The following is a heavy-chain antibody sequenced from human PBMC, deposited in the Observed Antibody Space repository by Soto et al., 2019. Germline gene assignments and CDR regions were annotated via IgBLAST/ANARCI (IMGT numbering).Heavy chain of an antibody. J-gene: IGHJ6*02. V-gene: IGHV2-70*01. CDR2: IDWDDDK. CDR3: ARVIAAAGTDYYYGMDV. D-gene: IGHD6-13*01. Sequence: GSGPTLVNPTQTLALTCTFSGFSLSTRGMCVSWIRQPPGKALEWLALIDWDDDKYYSTSLKTRLTISKDTSKNQVVLTMTNMDPVDTATYYCARVIAAAGTDYYYGMDVWGQGTTVTVSS. CDR1: GFSLSTRGMC.